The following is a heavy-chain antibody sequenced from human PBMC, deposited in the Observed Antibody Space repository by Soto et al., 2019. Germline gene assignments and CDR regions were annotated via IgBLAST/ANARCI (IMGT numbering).Heavy chain of an antibody. CDR1: GGSISSGGYY. CDR3: ARGNWVTTTYYYYYGMDV. Sequence: PSETLSLTCTVSGGSISSGGYYWSWIRQHPGKGLEWIGYIYYSGGTYYNPSLKSRVTISVDTSKNQFSLKLSSVTAADTAVYYCARGNWVTTTYYYYYGMDVWGQGTTVTVSS. V-gene: IGHV4-31*03. J-gene: IGHJ6*02. CDR2: IYYSGGT. D-gene: IGHD4-4*01.